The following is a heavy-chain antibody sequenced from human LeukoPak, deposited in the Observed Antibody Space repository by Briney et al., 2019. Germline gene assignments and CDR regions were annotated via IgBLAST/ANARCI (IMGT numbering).Heavy chain of an antibody. D-gene: IGHD5-18*01. CDR3: ANGITAMVLYY. Sequence: PPGGSLRLSCAASGFTFSSYGMHWVRQVPGKGLEWVAVISYDGSHKYYADSVKARFTISRDNSKNTLYLQMNSLRGADTAVYYCANGITAMVLYYWGQGTLVTVSS. V-gene: IGHV3-30*18. CDR1: GFTFSSYG. J-gene: IGHJ4*02. CDR2: ISYDGSHK.